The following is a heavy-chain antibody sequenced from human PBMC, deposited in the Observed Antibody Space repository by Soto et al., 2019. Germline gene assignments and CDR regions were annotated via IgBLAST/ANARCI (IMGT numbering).Heavy chain of an antibody. CDR1: GGSISSSSYY. CDR2: IYYDGST. Sequence: SETLSLTCTVSGGSISSSSYYWGWIRQPPGKGLEWIGSIYYDGSTYYNPPLSSRVTISVDTSKNQFSLKLNSVTAADTAVYFCARPAYGDQSVDYWGQGTLVTVSS. V-gene: IGHV4-39*01. J-gene: IGHJ4*02. CDR3: ARPAYGDQSVDY. D-gene: IGHD4-17*01.